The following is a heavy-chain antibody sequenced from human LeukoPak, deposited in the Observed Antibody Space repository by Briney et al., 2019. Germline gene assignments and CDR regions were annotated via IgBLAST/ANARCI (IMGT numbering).Heavy chain of an antibody. CDR1: GFDFSSNW. V-gene: IGHV3-74*01. D-gene: IGHD3-3*01. Sequence: GGSLRLSCVASGFDFSSNWMHWVRHAPGQGLVWVSRIKGDGISTNYADSVKGRFTISRDIAKNTLYLQMNSLRAEDTGVYYCAKDHYWSIDYWGRGTLVTVSS. CDR3: AKDHYWSIDY. J-gene: IGHJ4*02. CDR2: IKGDGIST.